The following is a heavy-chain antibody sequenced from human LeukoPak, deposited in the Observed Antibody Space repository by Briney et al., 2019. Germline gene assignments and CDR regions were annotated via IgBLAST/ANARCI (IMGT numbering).Heavy chain of an antibody. CDR2: IWYDGSNK. V-gene: IGHV3-33*01. CDR1: GFTFSSYG. D-gene: IGHD6-19*01. Sequence: LRLSCAASGFTFSSYGMHWVRQAPGKGLEWVAVIWYDGSNKYYADSVKGRFTISRDNSKNTLYLQMNSLRAEDTAVYYCARECQIAVASLAGYWGQGTLVTVSS. CDR3: ARECQIAVASLAGY. J-gene: IGHJ4*02.